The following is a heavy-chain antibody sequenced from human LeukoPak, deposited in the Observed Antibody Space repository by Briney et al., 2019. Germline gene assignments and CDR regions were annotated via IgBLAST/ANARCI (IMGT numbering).Heavy chain of an antibody. CDR3: TRGSDWFDP. J-gene: IGHJ5*02. CDR1: RFTFTTYF. Sequence: GASVKVSCKASRFTFTTYFMHWVRQAPGQGLEWMGKINPSGDTTTYAQKFQGRVTMTRDTSTSTVYMELRSLRSDDTAVYYCTRGSDWFDPWGQGTLVTVSS. CDR2: INPSGDTT. V-gene: IGHV1-46*01.